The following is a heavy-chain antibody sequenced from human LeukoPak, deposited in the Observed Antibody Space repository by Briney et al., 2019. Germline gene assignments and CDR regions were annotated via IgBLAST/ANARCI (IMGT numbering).Heavy chain of an antibody. CDR2: ISYDGSNK. D-gene: IGHD3-10*01. CDR1: GFIFSNYA. CDR3: AKERYYYGSGSENDAFDI. V-gene: IGHV3-30*18. Sequence: GRSLRLSCAASGFIFSNYAIHWVRQAPGKGLEWVAIISYDGSNKYYADSVKGRFTISRDNSKNTLFLQMNSLRAEDTAVYFCAKERYYYGSGSENDAFDIWGQGTMVNVSS. J-gene: IGHJ3*02.